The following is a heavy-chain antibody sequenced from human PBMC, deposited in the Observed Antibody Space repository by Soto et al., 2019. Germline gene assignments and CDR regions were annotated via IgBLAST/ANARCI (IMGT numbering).Heavy chain of an antibody. D-gene: IGHD4-17*01. J-gene: IGHJ4*02. CDR2: IIPIFGTA. CDR3: ARVYGARFDY. CDR1: GGTLSSYG. Sequence: PGKGSCKASGGTLSSYGIPWGRQSPGQGLEWMGGIIPIFGTANYAQKFQGRVTITADESTSTAYMELSSLRSEDTAVYYCARVYGARFDYWGQGSLVTVSS. V-gene: IGHV1-69*13.